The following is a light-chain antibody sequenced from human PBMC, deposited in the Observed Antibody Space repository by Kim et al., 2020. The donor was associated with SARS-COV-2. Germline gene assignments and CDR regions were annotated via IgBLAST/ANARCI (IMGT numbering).Light chain of an antibody. CDR1: SANIGAEYD. Sequence: QRVTISCTGSSANIGAEYDVHWYQQLPGTAPKLLNSGNSNRPSEVPARFSGSKSGTSASLAITGLQAEDEADYYCQSYDSSLSGWVFGGGTKLTVL. J-gene: IGLJ3*02. V-gene: IGLV1-40*01. CDR2: GNS. CDR3: QSYDSSLSGWV.